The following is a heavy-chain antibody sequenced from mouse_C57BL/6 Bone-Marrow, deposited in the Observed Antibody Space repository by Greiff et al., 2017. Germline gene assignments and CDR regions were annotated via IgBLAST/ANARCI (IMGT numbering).Heavy chain of an antibody. D-gene: IGHD2-4*01. CDR2: IRSKSSNYAT. CDR1: GFTFNTYA. CDR3: VREDYDYFYYYAMDY. V-gene: IGHV10-3*01. J-gene: IGHJ4*01. Sequence: EVLLVESGGGLVQPKGSLKLSCAASGFTFNTYALHWVRQAPGKGLEWVARIRSKSSNYATYYADSVKDRFTISRADSQSMLYLQMINLKTEDTAMYYGVREDYDYFYYYAMDYWGQGTSVTVSS.